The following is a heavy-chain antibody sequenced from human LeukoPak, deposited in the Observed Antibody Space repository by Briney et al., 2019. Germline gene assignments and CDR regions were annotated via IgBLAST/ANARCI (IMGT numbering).Heavy chain of an antibody. V-gene: IGHV1-18*01. CDR1: GYTFTSYG. D-gene: IGHD3-22*01. J-gene: IGHJ4*02. CDR3: ARVDIGYYDSSGYTD. Sequence: ASVKVSCKASGYTFTSYGISWVRQAPGQGLEWMGWISAYNGNTNYAQKLQGRVAMTTDTSTSTAYMELRSLRSDDTAVYYRARVDIGYYDSSGYTDWGQGTLVTVSS. CDR2: ISAYNGNT.